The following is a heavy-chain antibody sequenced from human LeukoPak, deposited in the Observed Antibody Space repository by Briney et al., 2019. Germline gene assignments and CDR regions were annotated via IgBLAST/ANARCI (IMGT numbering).Heavy chain of an antibody. CDR3: AREGYYGSGSPPSLYFDY. Sequence: GGSLGLSCAASGFTFRNYVTHWVRQAPGKGLEWVAVTSSDLNVKLYADSVKGRFTISRDNSRSTLYLQMNSLRPEDTAIYYCAREGYYGSGSPPSLYFDYWGQGTLVTVSS. D-gene: IGHD3-10*01. V-gene: IGHV3-30-3*01. CDR1: GFTFRNYV. CDR2: TSSDLNVK. J-gene: IGHJ4*02.